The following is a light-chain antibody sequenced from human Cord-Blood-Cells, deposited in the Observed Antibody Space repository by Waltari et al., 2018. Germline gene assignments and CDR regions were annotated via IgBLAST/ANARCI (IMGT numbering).Light chain of an antibody. V-gene: IGKV2-28*01. CDR3: MQALQTSWT. CDR1: QSLLHSNGYNY. CDR2: LGS. Sequence: DIVMTQSPLSLPVTPGEPASISCRSSQSLLHSNGYNYLDWYLQKPGQSPQLLIYLGSYXXXXXXXRFSGSGSGTDFTLKISRVEAEDVGVYYCMQALQTSWTFGQGTKVEIK. J-gene: IGKJ1*01.